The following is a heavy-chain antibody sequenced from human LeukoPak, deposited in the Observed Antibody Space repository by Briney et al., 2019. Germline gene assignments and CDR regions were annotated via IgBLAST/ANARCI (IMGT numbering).Heavy chain of an antibody. J-gene: IGHJ4*02. CDR3: ARDWVVGVCDY. CDR2: IKQDGSEK. D-gene: IGHD2-15*01. Sequence: GGSLRLSCAASGFTFSSYWMSWVRQAPGKGLEWVANIKQDGSEKYYVDSVKGRFTISRDNAKNSLYLQMNSLRAEDTVVYYCARDWVVGVCDYWGQGTLVTVSS. CDR1: GFTFSSYW. V-gene: IGHV3-7*03.